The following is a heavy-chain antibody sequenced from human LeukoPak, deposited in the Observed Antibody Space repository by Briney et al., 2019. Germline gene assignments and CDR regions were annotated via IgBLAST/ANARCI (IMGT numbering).Heavy chain of an antibody. J-gene: IGHJ4*02. Sequence: TSETLSLTCTVSGGSISSYYWSWIRQPPGKGLEWIGYIYYSGSTNYNPSLKSRVTISVDTSKNQFSLKLSSVTAADTAVYYCARSRPYSYGSSYYFDYWGQGTLVTVSS. V-gene: IGHV4-59*01. CDR1: GGSISSYY. D-gene: IGHD5-18*01. CDR2: IYYSGST. CDR3: ARSRPYSYGSSYYFDY.